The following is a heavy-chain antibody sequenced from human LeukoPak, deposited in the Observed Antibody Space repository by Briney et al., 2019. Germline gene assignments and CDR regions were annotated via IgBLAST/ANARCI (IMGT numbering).Heavy chain of an antibody. CDR1: GYTFTGYY. Sequence: ASVKVSCKASGYTFTGYYMHWVRQSPGQGLEWMVWINPNSGCTDYAQKFPGSVTMTSDTSISTAYLELRRLRSVDTAGYDCARTDSSGYYPNYWGQGTLVTVSS. CDR3: ARTDSSGYYPNY. J-gene: IGHJ4*02. CDR2: INPNSGCT. V-gene: IGHV1-2*02. D-gene: IGHD3-22*01.